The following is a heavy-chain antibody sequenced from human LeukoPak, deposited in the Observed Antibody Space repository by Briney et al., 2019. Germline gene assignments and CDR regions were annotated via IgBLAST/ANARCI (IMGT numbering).Heavy chain of an antibody. J-gene: IGHJ4*02. CDR1: GGSISSGGYY. CDR2: IYYSGST. CDR3: ASGSESSSWYFDYFDY. Sequence: SSQTLSLTCTVSGGSISSGGYYCSWIRQHPGKGLEWIGYIYYSGSTYYNPSLKSRVTISVDTSKNQFSLKLSSVTAADTAVYYCASGSESSSWYFDYFDYWGQGTLVTVSS. D-gene: IGHD6-13*01. V-gene: IGHV4-31*03.